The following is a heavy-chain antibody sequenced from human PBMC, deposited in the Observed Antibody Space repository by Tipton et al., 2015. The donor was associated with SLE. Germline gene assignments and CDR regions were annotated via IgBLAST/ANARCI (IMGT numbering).Heavy chain of an antibody. CDR2: ISAYNGHT. CDR1: GYTFTDYY. J-gene: IGHJ4*02. Sequence: QSGAEVKKPGASVRVSCKSSGYTFTDYYMHWVRQAPGQGLEWMGWISAYNGHTNYAQKLQDRVTLTTDTSTSTAYMELTSLRSDDTAVYYCARVCAYHDSTGYCLFDNWGQGTLVTVSS. D-gene: IGHD3-22*01. CDR3: ARVCAYHDSTGYCLFDN. V-gene: IGHV1-18*04.